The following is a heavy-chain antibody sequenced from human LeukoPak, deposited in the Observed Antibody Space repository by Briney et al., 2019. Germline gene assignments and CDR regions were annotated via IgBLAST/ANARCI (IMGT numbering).Heavy chain of an antibody. CDR3: AAGGRVPSGSYDDAFDI. D-gene: IGHD1-26*01. Sequence: GGSLRLSCAASGFTFSSYSMNWVRQAPGKGLEWVSSISSSSSYIYYADSVKGRFTISRDNAKNSLYLQMNSLRAEDTAVYYCAAGGRVPSGSYDDAFDIWGQGTMVTVSS. J-gene: IGHJ3*02. CDR2: ISSSSSYI. V-gene: IGHV3-21*01. CDR1: GFTFSSYS.